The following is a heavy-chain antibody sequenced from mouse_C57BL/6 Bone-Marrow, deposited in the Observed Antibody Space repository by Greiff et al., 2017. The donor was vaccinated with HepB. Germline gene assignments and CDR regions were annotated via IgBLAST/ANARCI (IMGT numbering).Heavy chain of an antibody. Sequence: EVHLVESGGGLVKPGGSLKLSCAASGFTFSSYTMSWVRQTPEKRLEWVATISGGGGNTYYPDSVKGRFTISRDNAKNTLYLQMSSLRSEDTALYYCARQGAYYSNYGFAYWGQGTLVTVSA. J-gene: IGHJ3*01. V-gene: IGHV5-9*01. CDR1: GFTFSSYT. D-gene: IGHD2-5*01. CDR3: ARQGAYYSNYGFAY. CDR2: ISGGGGNT.